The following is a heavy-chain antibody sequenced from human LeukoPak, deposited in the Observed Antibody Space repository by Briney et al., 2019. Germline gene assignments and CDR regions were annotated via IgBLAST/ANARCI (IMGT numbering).Heavy chain of an antibody. J-gene: IGHJ4*02. D-gene: IGHD1-26*01. CDR2: INPNSGGT. Sequence: GASVKVSCKASGYTFTDYYIHWVRQAPGQGLEWMGWINPNSGGTNYAQNFQGRVTMTRDTSISTAYMELSSLTSDDTAVYFCARNRAGSYFIYWGQGALATVSS. CDR1: GYTFTDYY. CDR3: ARNRAGSYFIY. V-gene: IGHV1-2*02.